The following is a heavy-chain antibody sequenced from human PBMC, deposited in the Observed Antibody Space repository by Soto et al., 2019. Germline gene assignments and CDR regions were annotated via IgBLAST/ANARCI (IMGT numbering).Heavy chain of an antibody. V-gene: IGHV3-21*01. Sequence: EVQLVESGGGLVKPGGSLRLSCAASGFTFSSYSMNWVRQAPGKGLEWVSSISSSSSYIYYADSVKGRFTISRDNAKNSLYRQMNSLRAEDTAVYYCARGLGLHGYFDYWGQGTLVTVSS. CDR2: ISSSSSYI. D-gene: IGHD1-7*01. CDR3: ARGLGLHGYFDY. J-gene: IGHJ4*02. CDR1: GFTFSSYS.